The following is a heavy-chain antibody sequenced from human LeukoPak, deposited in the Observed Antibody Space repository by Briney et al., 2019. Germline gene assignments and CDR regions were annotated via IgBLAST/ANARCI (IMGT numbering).Heavy chain of an antibody. CDR3: ARAYYYDSSGYPATDAFDI. J-gene: IGHJ3*02. V-gene: IGHV4-31*03. CDR1: GGSISSGGYY. D-gene: IGHD3-22*01. Sequence: SQTLSLTCTVSGGSISSGGYYWSWIRQHPGKGLEWIGYIYYSGSTYYNPSLKSRVTISVDTSKNQFSLKLSSVTAADTAVYYCARAYYYDSSGYPATDAFDIWGQGTMVTVSS. CDR2: IYYSGST.